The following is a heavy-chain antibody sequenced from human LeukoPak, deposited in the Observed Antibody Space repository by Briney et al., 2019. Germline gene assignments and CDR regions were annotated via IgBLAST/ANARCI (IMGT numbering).Heavy chain of an antibody. Sequence: PGGSLRLSCAASGFTFSSYGMHWVRQAPGKGLEWVAFIRYDGNNKYYADSVKGRFTISRDNSKNTLYLQMNSLRAEDTAMYYCARVNYGDYLPSFDYWGQGTLVTVSS. CDR2: IRYDGNNK. D-gene: IGHD4-17*01. V-gene: IGHV3-30*02. CDR1: GFTFSSYG. J-gene: IGHJ4*02. CDR3: ARVNYGDYLPSFDY.